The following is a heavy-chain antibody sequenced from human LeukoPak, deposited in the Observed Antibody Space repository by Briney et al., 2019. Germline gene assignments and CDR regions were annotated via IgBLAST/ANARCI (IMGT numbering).Heavy chain of an antibody. Sequence: PGGSLRLSCAASVFTFGSYSMHWVRQAPGKGLEWLAVISYDGSNKYYADSVKGRFTISRDNSKNTLYLQMNSLRAEDTAVYYCARDALIHYYDFWSGYSNFDYWGQGTLVTVSS. J-gene: IGHJ4*02. V-gene: IGHV3-30*04. CDR1: VFTFGSYS. CDR3: ARDALIHYYDFWSGYSNFDY. CDR2: ISYDGSNK. D-gene: IGHD3-3*01.